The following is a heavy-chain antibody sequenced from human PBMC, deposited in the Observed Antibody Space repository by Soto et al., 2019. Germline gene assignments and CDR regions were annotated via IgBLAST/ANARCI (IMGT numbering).Heavy chain of an antibody. CDR3: ARVYGKMVAVPPDF. Sequence: PGGSLRLSCAASGFTFSSYSMNWVRQAPGKGLEWVSSISSSSSYIYYADSVKGRFTISRDNAKNSLYLQMNSLRAEDTAVYYCARVYGKMVAVPPDFWGQGTLVTVS. D-gene: IGHD3-10*01. CDR2: ISSSSSYI. J-gene: IGHJ4*02. CDR1: GFTFSSYS. V-gene: IGHV3-21*01.